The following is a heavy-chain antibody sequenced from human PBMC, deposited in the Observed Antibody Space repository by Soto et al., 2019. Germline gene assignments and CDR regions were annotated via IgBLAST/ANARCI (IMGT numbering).Heavy chain of an antibody. CDR2: IYYSGST. Sequence: SETLSLTCTVSGGSISSSSYYWGWIRQPPGKGLEWIGSIYYSGSTYYNPSLKSRVTISVDTSKNQFSLKLSSVTAADTAVYYCAGRIQLWLDYWGQGTLVTVSS. V-gene: IGHV4-39*01. CDR3: AGRIQLWLDY. J-gene: IGHJ4*02. CDR1: GGSISSSSYY. D-gene: IGHD5-18*01.